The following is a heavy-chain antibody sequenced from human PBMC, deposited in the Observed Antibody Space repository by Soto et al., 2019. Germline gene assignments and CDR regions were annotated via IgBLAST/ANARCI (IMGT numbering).Heavy chain of an antibody. D-gene: IGHD6-13*01. CDR1: GFSFSSYD. CDR3: ARERTPRSRTWEPLDY. J-gene: IGHJ4*02. Sequence: EVQLVESGGGLVQPGGSLRLSCAASGFSFSSYDIHWVRQVTGKGLEWLSAIDTSAGTYYSGSVKGRFTISRDNAKSSLYLQMNSLRVEDTAVYYCARERTPRSRTWEPLDYWGQGTLVTVSS. CDR2: IDTSAGT. V-gene: IGHV3-13*01.